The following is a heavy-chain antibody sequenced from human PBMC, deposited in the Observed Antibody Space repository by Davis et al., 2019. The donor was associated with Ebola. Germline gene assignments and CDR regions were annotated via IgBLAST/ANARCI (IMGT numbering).Heavy chain of an antibody. J-gene: IGHJ4*02. CDR1: GFTFSSYG. D-gene: IGHD4-17*01. V-gene: IGHV3-30*18. Sequence: GGSLRLSCAASGFTFSSYGMHWVRQAPGKGLEWVAVISYDGSNKYYADSVKGRFTISRDNSKNTLYLQMNSLRAEDTAVYYCAKQATGRDYGDYFLDYWGQGTLVTVSS. CDR2: ISYDGSNK. CDR3: AKQATGRDYGDYFLDY.